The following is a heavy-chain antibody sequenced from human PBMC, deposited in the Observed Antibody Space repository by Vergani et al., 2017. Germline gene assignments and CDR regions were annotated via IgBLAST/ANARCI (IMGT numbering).Heavy chain of an antibody. V-gene: IGHV1-2*02. CDR2: INPNSGGT. Sequence: QVQLVQSGAEVKKPGASVKVSCKASGYTLTDYFMHWVRQAPGQGLEWMGWINPNSGGTNYAQKFQGRVTMTRYTSISTAYMELSNLRSEDTALYYCARVGTSSNRDYFDYWGQGTLVTVSS. CDR3: ARVGTSSNRDYFDY. D-gene: IGHD2-2*01. J-gene: IGHJ4*02. CDR1: GYTLTDYF.